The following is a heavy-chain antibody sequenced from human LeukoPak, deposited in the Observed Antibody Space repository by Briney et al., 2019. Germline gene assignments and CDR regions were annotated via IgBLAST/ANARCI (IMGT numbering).Heavy chain of an antibody. CDR1: GFILTNYA. V-gene: IGHV3-23*01. CDR2: ITCSGTIP. Sequence: GSLRLSCAASGFILTNYAFSWVRQAPGKGLGWVSGITCSGTIPYHADPVKARFTISRDDSKNTLYLQMNGLRAEDTAMYYCARGLPPVMKYYFDYWGQGTLVTVSS. CDR3: ARGLPPVMKYYFDY. J-gene: IGHJ4*02. D-gene: IGHD4-11*01.